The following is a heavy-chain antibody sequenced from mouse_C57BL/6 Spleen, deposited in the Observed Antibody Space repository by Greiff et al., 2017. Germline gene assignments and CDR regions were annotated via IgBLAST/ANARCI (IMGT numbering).Heavy chain of an antibody. D-gene: IGHD4-1*01. V-gene: IGHV5-6*01. J-gene: IGHJ2*01. Sequence: EVKLMESGGDLVKPGGSLKLSCAASGFTFSSYGMSWVRQTPDKRLEWVATISSGGSYTFYPDSVKGRFTISRDNAKNTLYLQMSSLKSEDTAMYYCARHTGTGFDYWGQGTTLTGSS. CDR1: GFTFSSYG. CDR2: ISSGGSYT. CDR3: ARHTGTGFDY.